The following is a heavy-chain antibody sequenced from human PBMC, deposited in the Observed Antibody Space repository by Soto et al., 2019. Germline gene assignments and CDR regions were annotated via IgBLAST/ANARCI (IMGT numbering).Heavy chain of an antibody. CDR3: ARGLYSGWHYFDY. CDR2: IYSGGST. CDR1: GVTGISNY. V-gene: IGHV3-66*01. Sequence: GGSLRHSCAASGVTGISNYMSWVRQAPGKGLEWVSVIYSGGSTYYADSVKGRFTISRDNSKNTLYLQMNSLRAEDTAVYYCARGLYSGWHYFDYWGQGTLVTV. J-gene: IGHJ4*02. D-gene: IGHD5-12*01.